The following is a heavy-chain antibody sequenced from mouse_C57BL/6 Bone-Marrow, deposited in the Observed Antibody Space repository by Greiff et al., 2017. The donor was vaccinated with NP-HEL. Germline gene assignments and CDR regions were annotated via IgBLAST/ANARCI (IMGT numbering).Heavy chain of an antibody. V-gene: IGHV1-85*01. Sequence: QVQLQQSGPELVKPGASVKLSCKASGYTFTSYDLNWVKQRPGQGLGWFGRFFPRDGSTKYNEKFKGKAPLTVDTSSSTAYMELHSLTSEDSAVYFCAKYDCDGENFDYWGQGTTLTVSS. CDR3: AKYDCDGENFDY. D-gene: IGHD2-4*01. CDR2: FFPRDGST. J-gene: IGHJ2*01. CDR1: GYTFTSYD.